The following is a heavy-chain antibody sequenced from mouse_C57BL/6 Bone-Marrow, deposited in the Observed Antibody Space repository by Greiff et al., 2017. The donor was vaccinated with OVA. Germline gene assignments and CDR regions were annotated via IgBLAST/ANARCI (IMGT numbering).Heavy chain of an antibody. V-gene: IGHV1-69*01. CDR3: ATYYGSSYPFAY. Sequence: VQLQQSGAELVMPGASVKLSCKASGYTFTSYWMHWVKQRPGQGLEWIGEIDPSDSYTNYNQKFKGKSTLTVDKSSSTAYMQLSSLTSEDSAVYYCATYYGSSYPFAYWGQGTLVTVSA. CDR2: IDPSDSYT. D-gene: IGHD1-1*01. CDR1: GYTFTSYW. J-gene: IGHJ3*01.